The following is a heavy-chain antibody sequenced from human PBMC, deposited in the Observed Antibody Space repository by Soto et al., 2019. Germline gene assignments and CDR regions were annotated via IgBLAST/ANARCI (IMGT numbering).Heavy chain of an antibody. CDR1: GYTFTSYF. CDR3: ARGTYGDLFDY. J-gene: IGHJ4*02. D-gene: IGHD4-17*01. V-gene: IGHV1-46*01. CDR2: IEPSGTMS. Sequence: QVQLVQSGAEVKKPGASVKVSCKASGYTFTSYFLHWVRQAPGQGLEWMAIIEPSGTMSSNAQKFQGRVTLTRDTSTSTVYMDLSSLRSDDTAVYYCARGTYGDLFDYWGQGTLVTVSS.